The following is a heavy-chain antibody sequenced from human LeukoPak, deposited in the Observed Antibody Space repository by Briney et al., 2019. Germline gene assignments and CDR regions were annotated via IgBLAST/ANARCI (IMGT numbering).Heavy chain of an antibody. CDR3: ARGAGRRYCSSTSCCFDY. CDR2: MNPNSGNT. Sequence: ASVKVSCKASGYTFTSYDINWVRQATGQGLEWMGWMNPNSGNTGYAQKFQGRVTMTRNTSISTAYMELSSLRSEDTAVYYCARGAGRRYCSSTSCCFDYWGQGTLVTVSS. J-gene: IGHJ4*02. CDR1: GYTFTSYD. D-gene: IGHD2-2*01. V-gene: IGHV1-8*01.